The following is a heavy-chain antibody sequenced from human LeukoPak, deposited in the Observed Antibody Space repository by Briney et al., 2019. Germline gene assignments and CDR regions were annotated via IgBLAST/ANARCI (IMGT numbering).Heavy chain of an antibody. CDR1: GFIFSSYA. CDR3: ATLHYFDY. Sequence: GGSLRLSCAASGFIFSSYAMHWVRQAPGKGLEWVAVISYDGSNKYYADSVKGRFTISRDNSKNTLYLQMNSLRAEDTAVYYCATLHYFDYWGQGTLVTVSS. J-gene: IGHJ4*02. V-gene: IGHV3-30-3*01. CDR2: ISYDGSNK.